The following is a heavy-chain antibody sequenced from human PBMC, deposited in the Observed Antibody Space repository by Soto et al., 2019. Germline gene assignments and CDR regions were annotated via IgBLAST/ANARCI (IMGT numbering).Heavy chain of an antibody. CDR3: ARHKAFYYDSSGA. D-gene: IGHD3-22*01. Sequence: PGESLKISCKGSGYSFTSYWISWLRQMPAKGLEWMGRIDPSDSYANYSPSFQGHVTFSADKSISTAYLQWSSLRASDTAMYYCARHKAFYYDSSGAWGQGTLVTVSS. CDR2: IDPSDSYA. CDR1: GYSFTSYW. J-gene: IGHJ5*02. V-gene: IGHV5-10-1*01.